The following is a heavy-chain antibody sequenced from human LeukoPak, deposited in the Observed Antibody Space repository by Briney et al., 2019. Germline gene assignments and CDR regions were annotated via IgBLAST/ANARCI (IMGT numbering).Heavy chain of an antibody. CDR3: ARHKGSVGVTRSFKGGFDP. CDR2: ISSSSSYI. Sequence: GGSLRLSCTASGFTLSTYTMNWVRQAPGKGLEWVPSISSSSSYIYYADSVKGRFTISRDNAKNSLYLQMNSLRAEDTAVYYCARHKGSVGVTRSFKGGFDPWGQGTLVTVSS. V-gene: IGHV3-21*04. D-gene: IGHD3-10*01. J-gene: IGHJ5*02. CDR1: GFTLSTYT.